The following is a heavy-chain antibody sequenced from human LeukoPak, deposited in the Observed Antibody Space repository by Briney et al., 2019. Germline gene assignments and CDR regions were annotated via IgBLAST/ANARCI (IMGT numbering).Heavy chain of an antibody. J-gene: IGHJ4*02. Sequence: GGSLRLSCAASGFTFSSYGMHWVRQAPGKGLEWVAFIRYDGSNKYYADSVKGRFTISRDNSKNTLYLQMNSLRAEDTAVYYCARDQPLGAGIAVAGGWHYFDYWGQGTLVTVSS. V-gene: IGHV3-30*02. CDR1: GFTFSSYG. CDR3: ARDQPLGAGIAVAGGWHYFDY. CDR2: IRYDGSNK. D-gene: IGHD6-19*01.